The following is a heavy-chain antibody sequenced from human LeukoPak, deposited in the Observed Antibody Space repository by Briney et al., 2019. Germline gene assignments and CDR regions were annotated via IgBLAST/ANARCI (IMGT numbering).Heavy chain of an antibody. V-gene: IGHV3-23*01. Sequence: GGSLRLSCAASGFTFSSHVMTWVRQAPGKGLECVSGITGSGSSTYYADSVKGRFSISRDNSKNTLYLQMNGLRAEDTAVYYCAKEEWGSYGAFDIWGQGTMVTVSS. CDR1: GFTFSSHV. J-gene: IGHJ3*02. CDR3: AKEEWGSYGAFDI. CDR2: ITGSGSST. D-gene: IGHD3-16*01.